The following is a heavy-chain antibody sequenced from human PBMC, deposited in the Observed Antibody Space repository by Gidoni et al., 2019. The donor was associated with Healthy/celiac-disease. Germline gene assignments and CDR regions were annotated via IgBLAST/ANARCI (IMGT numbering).Heavy chain of an antibody. D-gene: IGHD1-26*01. V-gene: IGHV4-39*01. CDR2: IYYRGST. J-gene: IGHJ5*02. CDR3: ARPVGARSKWFDP. CDR1: GGSLSSSSYY. Sequence: QLQLPESCPGLVKPSEPLSLPSTVSGGSLSSSSYYWGWIRQPPGKGLEWIGSIYYRGSTYYNPSLKSRVTISVDTSKNQFSLKLSSVTAADTAVYYCARPVGARSKWFDPWGQGTLVTVSS.